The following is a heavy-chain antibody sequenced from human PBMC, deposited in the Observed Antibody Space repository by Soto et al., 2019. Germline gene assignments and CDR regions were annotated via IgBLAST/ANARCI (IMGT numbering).Heavy chain of an antibody. J-gene: IGHJ5*02. V-gene: IGHV4-39*01. CDR3: ARRGRGIGVVIITPSWFDP. D-gene: IGHD3-3*01. CDR2: IYYSGST. CDR1: GGSISSSSYY. Sequence: SETLSLTCTVSGGSISSSSYYWGWIRQPPGKGLEWIGSIYYSGSTYYNPSLKSRVTISVDTSKNQFSLKLSSVTAADTAVYYCARRGRGIGVVIITPSWFDPWGQGTLVTVSS.